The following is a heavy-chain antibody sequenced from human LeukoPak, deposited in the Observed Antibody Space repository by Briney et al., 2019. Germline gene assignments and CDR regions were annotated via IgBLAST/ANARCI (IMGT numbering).Heavy chain of an antibody. V-gene: IGHV3-23*01. CDR3: ARGTPSSSGWLYYGMDV. D-gene: IGHD6-19*01. Sequence: GGSLRLSCAASGFTFSSYAMSWVRQAPGKGLEWVSGISGSGGSTYYADSVKGRFTISRDNSKNTLYLQMNSLRAEDTAVYYCARGTPSSSGWLYYGMDVRGQGTTVTVSS. CDR2: ISGSGGST. J-gene: IGHJ6*02. CDR1: GFTFSSYA.